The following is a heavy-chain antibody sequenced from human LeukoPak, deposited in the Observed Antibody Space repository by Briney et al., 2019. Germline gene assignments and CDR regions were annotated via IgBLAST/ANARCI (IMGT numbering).Heavy chain of an antibody. J-gene: IGHJ4*02. D-gene: IGHD1-26*01. CDR3: ARASGSQGGHGY. CDR1: GYTFTSYD. V-gene: IGHV1-8*03. CDR2: MNPNSGNT. Sequence: ASVKVSCKASGYTFTSYDINWVRQATGQGLEWMGWMNPNSGNTGYAQKFQGRVTITRNTSISTAYMELSSLRSEDTAVYYCARASGSQGGHGYWGQGTLVIVSS.